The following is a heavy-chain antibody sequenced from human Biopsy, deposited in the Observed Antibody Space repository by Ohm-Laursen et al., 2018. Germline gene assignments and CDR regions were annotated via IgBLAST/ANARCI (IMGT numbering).Heavy chain of an antibody. J-gene: IGHJ4*02. Sequence: GTLSLTCTVSGGSISSDYWSWIRQTPGKGLEWIGYIYYSGSTNYNPSLKSLVTISVDTSKNQFSLRLNSVTAADTAVHYCALGGGSYVNFDYWGQGTLVTVSS. V-gene: IGHV4-59*01. D-gene: IGHD1-26*01. CDR1: GGSISSDY. CDR2: IYYSGST. CDR3: ALGGGSYVNFDY.